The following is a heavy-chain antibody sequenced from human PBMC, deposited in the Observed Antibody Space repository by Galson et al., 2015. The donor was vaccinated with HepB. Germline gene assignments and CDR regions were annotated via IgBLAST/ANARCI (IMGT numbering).Heavy chain of an antibody. V-gene: IGHV1-18*04. CDR3: ARGRDPSLSSSGWFDP. D-gene: IGHD6-6*01. J-gene: IGHJ5*02. Sequence: SVKVSCKASGYTFTSYGISWVRQAPGQGLEWMGWISAYNGNTNYAQKLQGRVTMTTDTSTSTAYMELRSLRSDDTAVYYCARGRDPSLSSSGWFDPWGQGTLVTVSS. CDR2: ISAYNGNT. CDR1: GYTFTSYG.